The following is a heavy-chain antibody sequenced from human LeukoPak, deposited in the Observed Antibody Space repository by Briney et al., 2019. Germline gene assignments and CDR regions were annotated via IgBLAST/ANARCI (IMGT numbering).Heavy chain of an antibody. D-gene: IGHD1-26*01. Sequence: SVKVSCKASGGTFSSYAISWVRQAPGQGLEWMGRVIPILGIANYAQKFQGRVTITADKSTSTAYMELSSLRSEDTAVYYCARDLNQWELQTYYFDYWGQGTLVTVSS. CDR2: VIPILGIA. V-gene: IGHV1-69*04. CDR1: GGTFSSYA. J-gene: IGHJ4*02. CDR3: ARDLNQWELQTYYFDY.